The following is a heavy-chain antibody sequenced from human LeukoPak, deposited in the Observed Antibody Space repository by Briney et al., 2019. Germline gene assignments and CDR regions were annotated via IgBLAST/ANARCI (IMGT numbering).Heavy chain of an antibody. D-gene: IGHD6-13*01. Sequence: SETLSLTCTVSGGSISSGGYYWSWIRQHPGEGLEWIGYIYYSGSTYYNPSLKSRVTISVDTSKNQFSLKLSSVTAADTAVYYCATSMGFIAAGALDPWGQGTLVTVSS. CDR3: ATSMGFIAAGALDP. J-gene: IGHJ5*02. V-gene: IGHV4-31*03. CDR2: IYYSGST. CDR1: GGSISSGGYY.